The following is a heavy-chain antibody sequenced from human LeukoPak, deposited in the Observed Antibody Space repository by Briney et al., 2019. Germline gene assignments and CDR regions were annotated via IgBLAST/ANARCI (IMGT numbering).Heavy chain of an antibody. Sequence: PGGSLRLSCAASGFTLSSYSMNWVRQAPGEGLEWVSYISSSSSTIYYAHSVKGRFTISRDNAKNSLYFQINSLRAEDPAVYCCARDRGYRSGWFDPWGQGSLVSVSS. CDR2: ISSSSSTI. V-gene: IGHV3-48*01. CDR1: GFTLSSYS. D-gene: IGHD6-19*01. J-gene: IGHJ5*02. CDR3: ARDRGYRSGWFDP.